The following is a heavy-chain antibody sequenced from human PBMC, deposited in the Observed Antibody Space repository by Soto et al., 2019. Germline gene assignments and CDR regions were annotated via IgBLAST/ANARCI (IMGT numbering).Heavy chain of an antibody. CDR3: THRLVGSGQGY. CDR2: IHWNDDN. Sequence: QITLEESGPPLVKPTQTLTLTCTFSGFSLTTSGVGVGWIRQPPGKALEWLAVIHWNDDNHYSPSLKSRLTITKDTSKNQVVLTLTNMDPVDTATYYCTHRLVGSGQGYWGQGTLVTVSS. CDR1: GFSLTTSGVG. J-gene: IGHJ4*02. V-gene: IGHV2-5*01. D-gene: IGHD2-15*01.